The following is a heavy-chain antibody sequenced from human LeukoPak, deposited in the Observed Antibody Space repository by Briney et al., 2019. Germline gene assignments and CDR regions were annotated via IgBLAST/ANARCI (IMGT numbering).Heavy chain of an antibody. V-gene: IGHV1-46*01. J-gene: IGHJ5*02. Sequence: ASVKVSCKASGYTFTSHYMNWVRQAPGQGLEWMGKINPSDGSIDFAQNFQGRVTMTRDTSTSTVYMELSSLRAEDTAVYYCVRGWWGTDYGWTNWFDPWGQGTLVTVSS. CDR2: INPSDGSI. CDR3: VRGWWGTDYGWTNWFDP. CDR1: GYTFTSHY. D-gene: IGHD4-17*01.